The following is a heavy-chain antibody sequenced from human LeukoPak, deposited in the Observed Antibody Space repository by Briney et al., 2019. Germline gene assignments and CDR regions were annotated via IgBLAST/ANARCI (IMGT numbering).Heavy chain of an antibody. V-gene: IGHV4-39*07. J-gene: IGHJ4*02. Sequence: SETRSLTCTVSGGSISSSSYYWGWIRQPPGKGLEWIGSIYYSGSTYYNPSLKSRVTISVDTSKNQFSLKLSSVTAADTAVYYCARESEERWLPLDYWGQGTLVTVSS. CDR2: IYYSGST. CDR1: GGSISSSSYY. D-gene: IGHD5-24*01. CDR3: ARESEERWLPLDY.